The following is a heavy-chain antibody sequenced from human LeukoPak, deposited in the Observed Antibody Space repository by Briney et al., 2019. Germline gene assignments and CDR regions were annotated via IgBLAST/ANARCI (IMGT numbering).Heavy chain of an antibody. J-gene: IGHJ4*02. D-gene: IGHD3-16*02. CDR2: VDYCGST. Sequence: SETLSFTCSVSGGSISTYYWSWIWKPPGKGLKWIGYVDYCGSTEYNPAIQSRVTISVATPKNQFSLKLRSGTAADTAMSYCARAREVPIRYGFDYWGQGILVTVSS. CDR1: GGSISTYY. CDR3: ARAREVPIRYGFDY. V-gene: IGHV4-59*01.